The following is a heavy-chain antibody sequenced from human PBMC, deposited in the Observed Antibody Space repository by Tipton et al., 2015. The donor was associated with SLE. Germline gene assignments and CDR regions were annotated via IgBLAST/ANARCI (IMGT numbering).Heavy chain of an antibody. Sequence: GSLRLSCAASGFTVSSNYMSWVRQAPGKGLEWVGRIKSKTDGGTTDYAAPVKGRFTISRDDSKNTLYLQMNSLKTEDTAVYYCSAGFWGQGTLVTVSS. D-gene: IGHD6-19*01. CDR3: SAGF. J-gene: IGHJ4*02. CDR2: IKSKTDGGTT. V-gene: IGHV3-15*01. CDR1: GFTVSSNY.